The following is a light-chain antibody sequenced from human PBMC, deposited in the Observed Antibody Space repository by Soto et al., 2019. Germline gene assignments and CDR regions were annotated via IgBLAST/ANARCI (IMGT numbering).Light chain of an antibody. CDR2: GAS. J-gene: IGKJ4*01. CDR1: QGIRND. CDR3: LQDDSYPLT. V-gene: IGKV1-6*01. Sequence: AIQMTQSPSSLSASVGDRVTITCRASQGIRNDLGWYQQKPGKAPRLLIYGASSLQSDVPSRFSGSGSGTDFTLTISSLQPEDFATYYCLQDDSYPLTFGGGTKVEIK.